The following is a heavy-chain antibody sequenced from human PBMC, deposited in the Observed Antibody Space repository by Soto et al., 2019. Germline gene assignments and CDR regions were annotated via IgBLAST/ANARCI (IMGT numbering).Heavy chain of an antibody. D-gene: IGHD3-10*01. Sequence: ASVKVSCKASGYTFTSYAMHWVRQAPGQRLEWMGWINAGNGNTKYSQKFQGRVTITRDTSASTAYMELSSLRSEDTAVYYCARDYYGSGSYFYYFDYWGQGTLVTVSS. V-gene: IGHV1-3*01. CDR3: ARDYYGSGSYFYYFDY. J-gene: IGHJ4*02. CDR2: INAGNGNT. CDR1: GYTFTSYA.